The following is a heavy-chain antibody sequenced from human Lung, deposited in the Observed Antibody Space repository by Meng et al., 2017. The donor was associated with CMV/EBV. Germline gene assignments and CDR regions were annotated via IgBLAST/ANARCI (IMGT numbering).Heavy chain of an antibody. D-gene: IGHD2-21*01. J-gene: IGHJ3*01. CDR2: IRSDGSTT. CDR1: GFTFGSYR. CDR3: AREEPMLWGAFAL. Sequence: GAXXKISCAASGFTFGSYRMHSVRQPPGKGLEWVSHIRSDGSTTTYADSVKGRFTISRDNAKNTLYLQMDSLRGEDTAVYYCAREEPMLWGAFALWGQW. V-gene: IGHV3-74*01.